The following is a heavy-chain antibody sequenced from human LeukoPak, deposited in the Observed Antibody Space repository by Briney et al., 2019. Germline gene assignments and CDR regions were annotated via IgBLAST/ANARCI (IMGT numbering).Heavy chain of an antibody. D-gene: IGHD5-12*01. V-gene: IGHV3-7*03. Sequence: GGSLRLSCVASGFTFSNYWMSWVRQAPGKGLERVANINQDGSEKYSVDSVKGRFTFSRDNARNSLYLQVNSLRAEDTALYYCATDLILQYSFGYPVEYWGQGTLVTVSS. CDR3: ATDLILQYSFGYPVEY. CDR2: INQDGSEK. J-gene: IGHJ4*02. CDR1: GFTFSNYW.